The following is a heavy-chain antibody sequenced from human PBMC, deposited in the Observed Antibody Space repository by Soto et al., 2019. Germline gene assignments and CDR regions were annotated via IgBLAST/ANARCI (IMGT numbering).Heavy chain of an antibody. Sequence: SETLSLTCSVSGDSISNLDYFWAWVRQPPGQALEYIGYIYKSATTYYNPSFESRVAISVDTSKSQFSLNVTSVTAADTAVYFCARGRYCLTGRCFPNWFDSWGQGALVTVS. CDR3: ARGRYCLTGRCFPNWFDS. V-gene: IGHV4-30-4*01. CDR2: IYKSATT. D-gene: IGHD7-27*01. CDR1: GDSISNLDYF. J-gene: IGHJ5*01.